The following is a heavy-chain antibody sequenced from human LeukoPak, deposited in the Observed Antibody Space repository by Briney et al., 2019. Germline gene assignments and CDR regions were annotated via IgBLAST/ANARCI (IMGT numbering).Heavy chain of an antibody. CDR3: AREQDIVVVLTATGGAFDI. CDR1: GGSISSGSYY. D-gene: IGHD2-2*01. V-gene: IGHV4-61*02. J-gene: IGHJ3*02. CDR2: IYSGGST. Sequence: SETLSLTCTVSGGSISSGSYYWSWIRQPAGKGLEWIGRIYSGGSTKYNPSLKSRVTMSVDTSKNQFSLRLSSVTAADTATYYCAREQDIVVVLTATGGAFDIWGQGTMVTVSS.